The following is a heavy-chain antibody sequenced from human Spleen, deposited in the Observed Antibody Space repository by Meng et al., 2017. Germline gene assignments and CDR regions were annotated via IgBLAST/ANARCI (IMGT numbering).Heavy chain of an antibody. J-gene: IGHJ4*02. CDR2: ISHDGSDK. D-gene: IGHD6-13*01. CDR3: ARDVYDSSDWLFDY. Sequence: QVQLVESGGGVVQHGRSRRCSWAASGFTFRNYGMHWVRQAPGKGLEWVALISHDGSDKYYADSVKGRFTISRDNSKNTLYLQMNSLRTEDTAVYSCARDVYDSSDWLFDYWGQGTLVTVSS. V-gene: IGHV3-30*03. CDR1: GFTFRNYG.